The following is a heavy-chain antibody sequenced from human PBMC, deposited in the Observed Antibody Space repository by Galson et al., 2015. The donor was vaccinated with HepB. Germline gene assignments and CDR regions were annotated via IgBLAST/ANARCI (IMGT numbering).Heavy chain of an antibody. V-gene: IGHV4-31*03. CDR1: GGSISSGGYY. J-gene: IGHJ3*02. CDR2: IYYSGST. CDR3: ARDTNDAFDI. Sequence: TLSLTCTVSGGSISSGGYYWSWIRQHPGKGLEWIGYIYYSGSTYYNPSLKSRVTISVDTSKNQFSLKLSSVTAADTAVYYCARDTNDAFDIWGQGTMVTVSS.